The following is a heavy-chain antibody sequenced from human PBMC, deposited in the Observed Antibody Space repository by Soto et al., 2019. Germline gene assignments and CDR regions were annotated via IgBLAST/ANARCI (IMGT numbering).Heavy chain of an antibody. J-gene: IGHJ6*02. D-gene: IGHD3-10*01. Sequence: PSETLSLTCTVSGGSISSYYLCWIRQPPGKGLERIGYICYSGSTNYNPSLKSRVTISVDTSKNQFSLKLSSVTAADTAVYYCARGTSLLWFGELLCDYYYYYGMDVWGQGTTVTVSS. CDR2: ICYSGST. CDR1: GGSISSYY. CDR3: ARGTSLLWFGELLCDYYYYYGMDV. V-gene: IGHV4-59*01.